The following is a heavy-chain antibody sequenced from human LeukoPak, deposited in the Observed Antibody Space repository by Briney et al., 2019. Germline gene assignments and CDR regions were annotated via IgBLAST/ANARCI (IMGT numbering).Heavy chain of an antibody. Sequence: ASVKVSCKVSGKPLSELAVHWVRQSPTQGLEWMGGFGPEDAETVYTQKFQGRITMTEDKSTDTAYMELSGLRFEDSAVYFCSAFARGFNRGIPVAGYFNFWGQGTLVTVSS. J-gene: IGHJ4*02. CDR3: SAFARGFNRGIPVAGYFNF. CDR1: GKPLSELA. CDR2: FGPEDAET. V-gene: IGHV1-24*01. D-gene: IGHD6-19*01.